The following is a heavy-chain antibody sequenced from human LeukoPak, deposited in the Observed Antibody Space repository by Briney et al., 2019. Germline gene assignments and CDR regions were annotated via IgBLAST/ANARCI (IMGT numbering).Heavy chain of an antibody. D-gene: IGHD3-22*01. CDR1: GYTFTSYA. Sequence: ASVKVSCKASGYTFTSYAMNWVRQAPGQGLEWMGWISANNGNTKYAQKLQGRVTMTTDTSTSTAYMELRSLRSDDTAVYYCARDVESGHYSDFDFWGQGTLVTVSS. J-gene: IGHJ4*02. CDR3: ARDVESGHYSDFDF. V-gene: IGHV1-18*01. CDR2: ISANNGNT.